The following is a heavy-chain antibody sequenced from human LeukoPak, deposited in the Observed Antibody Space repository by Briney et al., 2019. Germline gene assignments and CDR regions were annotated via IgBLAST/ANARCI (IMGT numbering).Heavy chain of an antibody. CDR1: GFTFDDYA. CDR3: AKDDSSSWYDAFDI. V-gene: IGHV3-43*02. CDR2: ISGDGGST. D-gene: IGHD6-13*01. Sequence: PGGSLRLSCAASGFTFDDYAMHWVRQAPGKGLEWVSLISGDGGSTYYADSVKGRFTIFRDNSKNSLYLQMNSLRTEDTALYYCAKDDSSSWYDAFDIWGQGTMVTVSS. J-gene: IGHJ3*02.